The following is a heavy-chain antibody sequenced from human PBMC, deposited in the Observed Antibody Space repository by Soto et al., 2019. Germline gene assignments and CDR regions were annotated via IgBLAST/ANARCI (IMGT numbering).Heavy chain of an antibody. Sequence: EASVKVSCKASGGTFSSDTINWVRQAPGQGLEWMGGIIPIFGTTNHAQKFQGRVTITADESTSTAYMELSSLRSEDTAVYYCAGGTGTASMDVWGQGTTVTVSS. CDR3: AGGTGTASMDV. D-gene: IGHD1-7*01. J-gene: IGHJ6*02. CDR2: IIPIFGTT. CDR1: GGTFSSDT. V-gene: IGHV1-69*13.